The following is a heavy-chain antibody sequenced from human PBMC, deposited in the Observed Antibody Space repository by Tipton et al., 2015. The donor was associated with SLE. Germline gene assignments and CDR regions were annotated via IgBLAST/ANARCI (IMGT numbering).Heavy chain of an antibody. Sequence: SLRLSCSASGFTFSSYAMHWVRQLPGKGLEWVSLISWNSDSAFYADSVKGRFTISRDNSKNSLYLQMNSLKTEDTAFYYCAKARDVSSSTWYEFDYWGQGTLVTVSS. V-gene: IGHV3-43*01. CDR2: ISWNSDSA. CDR3: AKARDVSSSTWYEFDY. CDR1: GFTFSSYA. J-gene: IGHJ4*02. D-gene: IGHD6-13*01.